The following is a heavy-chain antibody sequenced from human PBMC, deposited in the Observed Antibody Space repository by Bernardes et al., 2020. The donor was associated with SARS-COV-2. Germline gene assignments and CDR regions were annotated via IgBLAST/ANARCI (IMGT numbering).Heavy chain of an antibody. D-gene: IGHD3-10*01. CDR3: AKVASMVRGVTPYYFDY. V-gene: IGHV3-23*01. CDR1: GFTFSSYA. Sequence: GGSLRLSCAASGFTFSSYAMSWVRQAPGQGLEWVSAISCSGGSTYYADSVKGRFTISRDNSKNTLYLQMNSLRAEDTAVYYCAKVASMVRGVTPYYFDYWGQGTLVTVSS. J-gene: IGHJ4*02. CDR2: ISCSGGST.